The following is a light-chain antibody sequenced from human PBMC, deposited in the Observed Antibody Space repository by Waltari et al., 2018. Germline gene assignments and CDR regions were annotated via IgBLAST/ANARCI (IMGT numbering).Light chain of an antibody. V-gene: IGKV4-1*01. CDR3: QQYYSTPFT. CDR1: LSILHSSGNKNY. CDR2: GAS. Sequence: DIVMTQSPDSLSVSLGERATINCKSSLSILHSSGNKNYLGWYQKKSGQSPKLLIYGASTRESGVPDRFSGSGSGTDFTLTISSLQAEDVAVYYCQQYYSTPFTFGPGTKVDIK. J-gene: IGKJ3*01.